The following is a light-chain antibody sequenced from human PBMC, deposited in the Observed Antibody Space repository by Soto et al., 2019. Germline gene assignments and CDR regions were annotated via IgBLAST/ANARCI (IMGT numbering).Light chain of an antibody. J-gene: IGKJ5*01. V-gene: IGKV3-20*01. CDR2: GAS. CDR3: QQYGSSHT. CDR1: QSVTSTY. Sequence: IVLTQSTGTLSLSPGERSTLSCRASQSVTSTYLAWYQQKPGQAPRLLIYGASSRAIGIPDRFSGSVSGSDFILTINRLEPEDFAVYYCQQYGSSHTFGQGARLEI.